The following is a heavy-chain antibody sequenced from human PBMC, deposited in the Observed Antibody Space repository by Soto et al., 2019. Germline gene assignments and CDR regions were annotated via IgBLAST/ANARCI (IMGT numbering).Heavy chain of an antibody. CDR3: ARDSVIAVAGMKYYGMDV. V-gene: IGHV3-33*01. J-gene: IGHJ6*02. Sequence: VGSLRLSCAASGFTFSSYGMHWVRQAPGKGPEWVAVIWYDGSNKYYADSVKGRFTISRDNSKNTLYLQMNSLRAEDTAVYYCARDSVIAVAGMKYYGMDVWGQGTTVTVSS. CDR1: GFTFSSYG. CDR2: IWYDGSNK. D-gene: IGHD6-19*01.